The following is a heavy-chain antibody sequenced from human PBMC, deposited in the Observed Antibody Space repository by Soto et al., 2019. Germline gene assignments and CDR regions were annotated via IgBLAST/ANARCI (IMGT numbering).Heavy chain of an antibody. CDR1: GFTFFNYA. V-gene: IGHV3-23*01. Sequence: LRLSCAASGFTFFNYAMSWVRQPPGKGLEWVSVISGSAGSTFYADAVKGRFTISRDNSKKMLYLQMSSLRVEDTAVYYCAKEEGSTWYPTDYWGQGTLVTV. CDR3: AKEEGSTWYPTDY. D-gene: IGHD6-13*01. J-gene: IGHJ4*02. CDR2: ISGSAGST.